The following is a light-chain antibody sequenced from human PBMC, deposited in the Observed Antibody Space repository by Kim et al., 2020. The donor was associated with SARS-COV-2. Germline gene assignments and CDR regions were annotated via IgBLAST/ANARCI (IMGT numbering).Light chain of an antibody. CDR2: WAS. Sequence: DIVMTQSPDSLAVSLGERATINCKSSQSVLYSANNRNYLSWYQQKPVQPPKLLIFWASTRDSGVPDRFRGSGSGTDFTLTISSLQAEDVAIYYCHQYYSTPHTFGQGTKVDIK. J-gene: IGKJ1*01. CDR1: QSVLYSANNRNY. CDR3: HQYYSTPHT. V-gene: IGKV4-1*01.